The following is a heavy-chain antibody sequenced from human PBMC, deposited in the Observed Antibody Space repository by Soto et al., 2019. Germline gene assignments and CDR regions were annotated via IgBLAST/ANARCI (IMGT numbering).Heavy chain of an antibody. CDR1: GGSISSSSYY. CDR3: ARHPGGGDHDY. J-gene: IGHJ4*02. CDR2: IYYSGST. D-gene: IGHD3-16*01. V-gene: IGHV4-39*01. Sequence: SETLSLTCTVSGGSISSSSYYWGWIRQPPGKGLEWIGSIYYSGSTYYNPSLKSRVTISVDTSKNQFSLKLSSVTAADTAVYYCARHPGGGDHDYWGQGTLVTVSS.